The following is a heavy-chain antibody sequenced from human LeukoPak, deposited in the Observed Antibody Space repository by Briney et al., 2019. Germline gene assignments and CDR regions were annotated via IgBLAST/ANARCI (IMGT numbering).Heavy chain of an antibody. V-gene: IGHV3-48*03. D-gene: IGHD3-22*01. CDR3: AREGYYYDKGFDY. CDR2: ISSSGSTI. J-gene: IGHJ4*02. CDR1: GFTVSGYE. Sequence: GGSLRLSCAASGFTVSGYEMNWVRQAPGKGLEWVSYISSSGSTIYYAYSVKGRFTISRDNAKNSLYLQMNSLRAEDTAVYYCAREGYYYDKGFDYWGQGTLVTVSS.